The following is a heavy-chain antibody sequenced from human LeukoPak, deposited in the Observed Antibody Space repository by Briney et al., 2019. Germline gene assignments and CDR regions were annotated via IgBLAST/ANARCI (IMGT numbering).Heavy chain of an antibody. D-gene: IGHD1-14*01. J-gene: IGHJ4*02. CDR1: GFTFSSYW. CDR2: IKDDGSEK. CDR3: ARARIDY. Sequence: GGSLRLSCVGSGFTFSSYWMTWVRQAPGKGLEGVANIKDDGSEKSSVDSVKGRFTISRDNAKNLLYLQMSSLRVEDTAVYYCARARIDYWGQGTLVTVSS. V-gene: IGHV3-7*04.